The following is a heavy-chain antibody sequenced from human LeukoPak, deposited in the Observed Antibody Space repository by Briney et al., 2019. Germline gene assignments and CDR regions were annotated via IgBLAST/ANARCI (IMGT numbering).Heavy chain of an antibody. Sequence: ASQTPSLTCAISGESVSSNSATWNWIRQSPSRGLEWGGRTYYRSKYYNDYAVSVNSPITIKPDTSKNQFSLQLNSVTPEDTAVYYCASYPIALAGTGHSFDYWGQGTLVTVSS. J-gene: IGHJ4*02. CDR3: ASYPIALAGTGHSFDY. D-gene: IGHD6-19*01. CDR1: GESVSSNSAT. CDR2: TYYRSKYYN. V-gene: IGHV6-1*01.